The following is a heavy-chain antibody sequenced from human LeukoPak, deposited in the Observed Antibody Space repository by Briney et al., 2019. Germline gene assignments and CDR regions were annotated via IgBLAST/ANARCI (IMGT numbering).Heavy chain of an antibody. Sequence: ASVKVSCKASGYTFTASYLHWVRQAPGQGLEWMGMANPTSGRTNYAQKFRGRVTMTRDTSTSTVHMELTSLRSEDTAVYYCAREPTSGSCYFDYWGLGTLVTASS. J-gene: IGHJ4*02. D-gene: IGHD1-26*01. CDR1: GYTFTASY. CDR2: ANPTSGRT. V-gene: IGHV1-46*01. CDR3: AREPTSGSCYFDY.